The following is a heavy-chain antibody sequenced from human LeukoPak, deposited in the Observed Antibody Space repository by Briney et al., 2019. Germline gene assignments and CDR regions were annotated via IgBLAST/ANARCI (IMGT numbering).Heavy chain of an antibody. D-gene: IGHD3-22*01. CDR1: GGSITSDSYY. CDR3: SRDATYFYDRSGYYYPYDAFDI. CDR2: IYYTGAT. V-gene: IGHV4-31*03. J-gene: IGHJ3*02. Sequence: SETLSLTCTVSGGSITSDSYYWSWIRQHPGKGLEWIGYIYYTGATDYSPSLKSRVIISLDTSKNQFSLNLSSVTAADTAVYYCSRDATYFYDRSGYYYPYDAFDIWGQGTMVTVSS.